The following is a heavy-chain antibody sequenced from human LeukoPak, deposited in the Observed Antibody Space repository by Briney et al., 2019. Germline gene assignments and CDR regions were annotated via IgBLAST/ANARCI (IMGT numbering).Heavy chain of an antibody. Sequence: GGSLRLSCAASGFTFSIKPRSWVPQAPGKGREWVSAISGSGGSTYYADYVKGRFTISRDNSKNTLYLQIDSLRAEDTAMYYCARDRGSSNWRNNWFDPWGQGTLVTVSS. CDR2: ISGSGGST. D-gene: IGHD6-13*01. V-gene: IGHV3-23*01. CDR1: GFTFSIKP. J-gene: IGHJ5*02. CDR3: ARDRGSSNWRNNWFDP.